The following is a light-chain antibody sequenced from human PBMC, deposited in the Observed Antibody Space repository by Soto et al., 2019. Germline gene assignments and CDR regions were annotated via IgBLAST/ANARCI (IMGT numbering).Light chain of an antibody. J-gene: IGKJ1*01. CDR2: DAS. Sequence: EIVLTQSPATLSSSPGERATLSCRASQTVSSRLAWYQHKPGQAPRLLIYDASTRATGIPARFSGSGSGTEFTLTISSLQPEDFAVYYCQQYYNWPRTFGQGTKVDIK. CDR3: QQYYNWPRT. V-gene: IGKV3-15*01. CDR1: QTVSSR.